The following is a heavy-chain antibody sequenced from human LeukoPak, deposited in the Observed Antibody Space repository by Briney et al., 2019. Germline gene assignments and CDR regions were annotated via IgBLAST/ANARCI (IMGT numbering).Heavy chain of an antibody. CDR1: GYTFTGYY. CDR3: ARAGRWLQLTKYYFDY. Sequence: ASVKVSCKASGYTFTGYYMHWVRQAPGQGPEWMGWINPNSGGTNYAQKFQGRVTMTRDTSISTAYMELSRLRSDDTAVYYCARAGRWLQLTKYYFDYWGQGTLVTVSS. J-gene: IGHJ4*02. CDR2: INPNSGGT. D-gene: IGHD5-24*01. V-gene: IGHV1-2*02.